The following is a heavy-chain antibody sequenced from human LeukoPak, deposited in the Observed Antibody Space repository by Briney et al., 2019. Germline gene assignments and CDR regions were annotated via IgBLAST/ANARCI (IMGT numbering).Heavy chain of an antibody. J-gene: IGHJ3*02. CDR1: GFTFTSYS. D-gene: IGHD4-17*01. CDR2: TSDRGDYT. V-gene: IGHV3-23*01. Sequence: GGSLRLSCAASGFTFTSYSMSWVRQAPGKGLEWVSGTSDRGDYTYYADSVKGRFTISRDNSKNTLYLQMNSLRAEDTAVSYCARCDYNAFDIWGQGTMVTVSS. CDR3: ARCDYNAFDI.